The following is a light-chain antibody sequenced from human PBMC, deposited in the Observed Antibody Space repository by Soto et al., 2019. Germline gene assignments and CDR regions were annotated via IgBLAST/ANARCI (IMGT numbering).Light chain of an antibody. CDR3: QQYNACSPYT. CDR2: RAS. J-gene: IGKJ2*01. CDR1: QSIGTS. Sequence: DIQMTQSPSILSASVGDRVTITCRATQSIGTSLAWYQQKPGKPPRLLLYRASSLERGVPSRFSGSGSGAEVSLTISSLQPDDFAIYYGQQYNACSPYTCGQGTKLEI. V-gene: IGKV1-5*03.